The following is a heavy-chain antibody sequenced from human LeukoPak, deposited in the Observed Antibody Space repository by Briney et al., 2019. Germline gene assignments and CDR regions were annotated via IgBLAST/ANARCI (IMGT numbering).Heavy chain of an antibody. CDR3: ARERSRYFDY. CDR1: GFTFSSYA. V-gene: IGHV3-30*04. J-gene: IGHJ4*02. Sequence: GGSLRLSCAASGFTFSSYAMHWVRQAPGKGLERVAVISYDGSNKYYADSVKGRFTISRDNSKNTLYLQMNSLRAEDTAAYYCARERSRYFDYWGQGTLVTVSS. CDR2: ISYDGSNK.